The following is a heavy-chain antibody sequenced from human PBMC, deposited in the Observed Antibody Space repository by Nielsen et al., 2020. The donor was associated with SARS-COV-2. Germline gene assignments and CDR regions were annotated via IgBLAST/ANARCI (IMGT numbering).Heavy chain of an antibody. CDR2: ISYDGSNK. D-gene: IGHD3-10*01. CDR1: GFTFSSYG. J-gene: IGHJ3*02. V-gene: IGHV3-30*03. CDR3: ARDRTYYYGSGSSDAFDI. Sequence: GESLKISCAASGFTFSSYGMHQVRQAPAKGLEWVAVISYDGSNKYYADSVKGRFTISRDNSKNTLYLQMNSLRAEDTAVYYCARDRTYYYGSGSSDAFDIWGQGTMVTVSS.